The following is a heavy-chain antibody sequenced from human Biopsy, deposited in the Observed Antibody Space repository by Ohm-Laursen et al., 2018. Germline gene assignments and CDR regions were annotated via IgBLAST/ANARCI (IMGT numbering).Heavy chain of an antibody. CDR3: AKGQFSGSYHFDY. D-gene: IGHD3-16*02. V-gene: IGHV3-30*18. J-gene: IGHJ4*02. Sequence: SLRLSCAASGFTFSNYGMHRVRQAPGKGLEWVAGTSFDGDKEHYADFVEDRFTISRDNSENTLHLQMNSLRVEDTAVYYCAKGQFSGSYHFDYWGQGSLVTVSS. CDR1: GFTFSNYG. CDR2: TSFDGDKE.